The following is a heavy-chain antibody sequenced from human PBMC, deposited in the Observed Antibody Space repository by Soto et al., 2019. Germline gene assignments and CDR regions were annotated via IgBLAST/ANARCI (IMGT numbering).Heavy chain of an antibody. D-gene: IGHD3-10*01. CDR3: AGTLWFGVKPYYYYYMDV. CDR1: GFTFSSYW. Sequence: GGSLRLSCAASGFTFSSYWMSWVRQAPGKGLEWVANIKQDGSEKYYVDSVKGRFTISRDNAKNSLYLQMNSLRAEDTAVYYCAGTLWFGVKPYYYYYMDVWGKGTTVTVSS. CDR2: IKQDGSEK. J-gene: IGHJ6*03. V-gene: IGHV3-7*01.